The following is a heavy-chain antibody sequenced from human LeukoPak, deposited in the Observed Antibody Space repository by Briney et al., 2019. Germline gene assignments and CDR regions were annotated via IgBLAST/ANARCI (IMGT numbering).Heavy chain of an antibody. V-gene: IGHV1-2*02. Sequence: ASVKVSCKASGYTFTGYYMHWVRQAPGQGLEWMGWINPNSGGTNYAQKFQGGVTMTRDTSISTAYMELSRLRSDDTAVYYRAREYYDILTGYYILNCFDLWGQGTLVIVSS. CDR1: GYTFTGYY. J-gene: IGHJ5*02. CDR2: INPNSGGT. CDR3: AREYYDILTGYYILNCFDL. D-gene: IGHD3-9*01.